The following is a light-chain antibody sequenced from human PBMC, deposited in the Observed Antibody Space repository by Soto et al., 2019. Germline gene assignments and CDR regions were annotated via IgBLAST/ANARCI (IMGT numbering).Light chain of an antibody. CDR1: ESVLDY. J-gene: IGKJ4*01. CDR3: QQFLT. Sequence: EIVLTQSPATLSSYPGERANLSCRASESVLDYLAWCQQSPGQSPRLLIYGPATRATGIPGRFRGSGSGTEFTLTITSLQYEEFAVYYCQQFLTFGGGTNVDIK. CDR2: GPA. V-gene: IGKV3-15*01.